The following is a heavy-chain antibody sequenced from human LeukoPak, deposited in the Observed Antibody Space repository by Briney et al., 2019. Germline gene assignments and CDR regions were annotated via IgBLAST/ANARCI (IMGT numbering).Heavy chain of an antibody. Sequence: QTGGSLRLSCAASGFAFSDYAMSWVRQAPGRGLEWVSSISGGGGARTYYADSVKGRFTISRDDSKNTLHLQMNSLRAEDTAVYSCARVRCSTNSCYPNWFDPWGQGTLVTVSS. J-gene: IGHJ5*02. V-gene: IGHV3-23*01. CDR3: ARVRCSTNSCYPNWFDP. CDR1: GFAFSDYA. CDR2: ISGGGGART. D-gene: IGHD2-2*01.